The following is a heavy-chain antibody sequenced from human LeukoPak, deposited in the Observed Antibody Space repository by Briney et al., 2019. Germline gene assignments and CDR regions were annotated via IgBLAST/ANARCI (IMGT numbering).Heavy chain of an antibody. CDR1: GGSISSYY. V-gene: IGHV4-59*08. CDR2: IYYSGST. J-gene: IGHJ4*02. CDR3: ARHRYSSSWYKGY. Sequence: PSETLSLTCTVSGGSISSYYWSWIRQPPGKGLEWIGYIYYSGSTYYNPSLKSRVTISVDTSKNQFSLKLSSVTAADTAVYYCARHRYSSSWYKGYWGQGTLVTVSS. D-gene: IGHD6-13*01.